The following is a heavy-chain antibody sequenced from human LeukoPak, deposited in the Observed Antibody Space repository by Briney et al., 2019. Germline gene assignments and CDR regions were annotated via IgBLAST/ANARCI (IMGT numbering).Heavy chain of an antibody. CDR1: GLTFSTTW. V-gene: IGHV3-74*01. Sequence: GGPLRLSCATSGLTFSTTWMHWVRQAPGKGLMWVSRMNGEGTTIDYADSVKGRFTVSRDYAKNTLFLQMNNLRTEDTALYFCATARNFRFEYWGQGSLVIVSA. D-gene: IGHD1-7*01. CDR2: MNGEGTTI. J-gene: IGHJ4*02. CDR3: ATARNFRFEY.